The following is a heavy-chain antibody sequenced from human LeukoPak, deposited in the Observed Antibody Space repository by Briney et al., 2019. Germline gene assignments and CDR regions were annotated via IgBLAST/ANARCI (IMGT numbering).Heavy chain of an antibody. Sequence: PSETLSLTCTVSGGSISSYYWSWLRQPAGKGLEWVGRIYTSGSTNYNPSLKSRVTMSVDTPKNQFSLKLSSVTAADTAVYYCARAGGYCSSTSCYDAFDIWGQGTMVTVSS. CDR3: ARAGGYCSSTSCYDAFDI. CDR2: IYTSGST. CDR1: GGSISSYY. D-gene: IGHD2-2*01. V-gene: IGHV4-4*07. J-gene: IGHJ3*02.